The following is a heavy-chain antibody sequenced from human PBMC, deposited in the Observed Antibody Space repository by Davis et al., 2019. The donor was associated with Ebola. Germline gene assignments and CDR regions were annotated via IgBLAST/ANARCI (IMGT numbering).Heavy chain of an antibody. J-gene: IGHJ4*02. V-gene: IGHV4-34*01. CDR2: INHSGST. CDR1: GGSISSYY. CDR3: ARADLRLELRL. D-gene: IGHD1-7*01. Sequence: PSETLSLTCTVSGGSISSYYWSWIRQPPGKGLEWIGEINHSGSTNYNPSLKSRVTISVDTSKNQFSLKLSSVTAADTAVYYCARADLRLELRLWGQGTLVTVSS.